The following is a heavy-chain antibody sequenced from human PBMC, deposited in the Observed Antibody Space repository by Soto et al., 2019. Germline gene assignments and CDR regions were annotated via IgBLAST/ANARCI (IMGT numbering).Heavy chain of an antibody. CDR3: ARGDGDRYDGNVYLGRH. CDR1: GFTFSSYW. CDR2: IKSDGSGT. D-gene: IGHD2-21*01. J-gene: IGHJ4*02. Sequence: EVQLVESGGGLVQPGESLTLSCAASGFTFSSYWRHWVRQATVKGLVWVSRIKSDGSGTYYADSVKGRLTISRDNAKNTLYLQMNSLRVEDTAVYFCARGDGDRYDGNVYLGRHWGQGTLVTVSS. V-gene: IGHV3-74*01.